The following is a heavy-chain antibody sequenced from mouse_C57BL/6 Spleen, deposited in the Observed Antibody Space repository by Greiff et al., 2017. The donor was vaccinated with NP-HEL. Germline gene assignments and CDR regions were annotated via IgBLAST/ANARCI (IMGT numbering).Heavy chain of an antibody. V-gene: IGHV1-61*01. Sequence: QVQLQQPGAELVRPGSSVKLSCKASGYTFTSYWMDWVKQRPGQGLEWIGNIYPSDSETHYNQKFKDKATLTVDKSSSTAYMQLSSLTSEDSAVYYCARDPNWEAFDYWGQGTTLTVSS. CDR2: IYPSDSET. CDR1: GYTFTSYW. CDR3: ARDPNWEAFDY. J-gene: IGHJ2*01. D-gene: IGHD4-1*01.